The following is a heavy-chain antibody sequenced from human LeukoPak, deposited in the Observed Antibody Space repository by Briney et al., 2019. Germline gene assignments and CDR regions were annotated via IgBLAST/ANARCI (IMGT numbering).Heavy chain of an antibody. CDR1: GYTFTSYG. D-gene: IGHD6-6*01. V-gene: IGHV1-46*01. Sequence: GASVKVSCKASGYTFTSYGISWVRQAPGQGLEWMGIINPSGGSTSYAQKFQGRVTMTRDTSTSTVYMELSSLRSEDTAVYYCARGSIAAPYYMDVWGKGTTVTVSS. CDR2: INPSGGST. CDR3: ARGSIAAPYYMDV. J-gene: IGHJ6*03.